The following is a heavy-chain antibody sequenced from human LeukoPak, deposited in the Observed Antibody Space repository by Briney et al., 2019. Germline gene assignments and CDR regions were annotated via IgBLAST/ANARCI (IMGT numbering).Heavy chain of an antibody. CDR1: GYTFTSYY. V-gene: IGHV1-46*01. Sequence: ASVKVSCKASGYTFTSYYMHWVQQAPGQGLEWMGIINPSGGSTSYAQKFQGRVTMTRDTSTSTVYMELSSLRSEDTAVYYCARDSWVTTVTTEDNWYREHKEEAEVTRVFPLDYWGQGTLVTVSS. CDR3: ARDSWVTTVTTEDNWYREHKEEAEVTRVFPLDY. CDR2: INPSGGST. D-gene: IGHD4-17*01. J-gene: IGHJ4*02.